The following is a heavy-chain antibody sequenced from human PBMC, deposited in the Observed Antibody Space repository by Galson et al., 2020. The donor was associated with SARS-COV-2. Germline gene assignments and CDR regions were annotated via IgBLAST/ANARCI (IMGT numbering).Heavy chain of an antibody. CDR3: AKDPNQIAAAAYDY. V-gene: IGHV3-23*01. CDR1: GFTFSSYA. Sequence: GGSLRLSCAASGFTFSSYAMSWVRQAPGKGLEWVSSISASGGSTYYADSVKGRFTISRDNSKNTLYLQMNSLRAEDTAVYYCAKDPNQIAAAAYDYWGQGTLVTVSS. CDR2: ISASGGST. D-gene: IGHD6-13*01. J-gene: IGHJ4*02.